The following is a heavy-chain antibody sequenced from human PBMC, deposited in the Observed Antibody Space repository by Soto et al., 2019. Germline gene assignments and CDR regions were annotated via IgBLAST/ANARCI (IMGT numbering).Heavy chain of an antibody. D-gene: IGHD6-19*01. Sequence: PSETLSLTCAVYGGSFSGYYWSWIRQPPGKGLEWIGEINHGGSTNYNPSLKSRVTILLDKSKNQFSLSLSFMTAADTATYYCARSFGWYAVDSWGQGILVTVSS. CDR1: GGSFSGYY. J-gene: IGHJ4*02. CDR3: ARSFGWYAVDS. CDR2: INHGGST. V-gene: IGHV4-34*01.